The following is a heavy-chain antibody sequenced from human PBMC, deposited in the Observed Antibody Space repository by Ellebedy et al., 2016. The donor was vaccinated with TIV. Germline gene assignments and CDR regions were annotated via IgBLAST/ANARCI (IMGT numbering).Heavy chain of an antibody. CDR1: GYTFTSYD. CDR3: ARGLGRELGYNWFDP. V-gene: IGHV1-8*01. CDR2: MNPNSGNT. D-gene: IGHD1-26*01. Sequence: ASVKVSXKASGYTFTSYDINWVRQATGQGLEWMGWMNPNSGNTGYAQKFQGRVTMTRNTSISTAYMELSSLRSEDTAVYYCARGLGRELGYNWFDPWGQGTLVTVSS. J-gene: IGHJ5*02.